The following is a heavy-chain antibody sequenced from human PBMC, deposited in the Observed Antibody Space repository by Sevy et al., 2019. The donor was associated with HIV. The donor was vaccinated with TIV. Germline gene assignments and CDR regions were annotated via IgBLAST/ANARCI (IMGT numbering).Heavy chain of an antibody. CDR2: ISGSGGST. V-gene: IGHV3-23*01. CDR1: GFTFSSYA. D-gene: IGHD6-19*01. J-gene: IGHJ4*02. CDR3: AKDEEPAVAVIFDY. Sequence: GGSLRLSCAASGFTFSSYAMSWVRQAPGKGLEWVSVISGSGGSTYYADSVKGRFTISRDNSKNTLYLQMNSLRAEDTAVYYCAKDEEPAVAVIFDYWGQGTLVTVSS.